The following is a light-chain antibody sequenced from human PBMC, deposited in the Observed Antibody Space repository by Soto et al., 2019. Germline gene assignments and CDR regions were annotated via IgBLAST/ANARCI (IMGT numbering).Light chain of an antibody. J-gene: IGKJ1*01. CDR3: QQYGSSGT. CDR1: QNILSN. V-gene: IGKV3-15*01. CDR2: GAS. Sequence: EIVMTQSPATLSVSPGERATLSCRASQNILSNLAWYQQKPGQAPRLLIYGASTRATGIPARFSGSGSGTEFTLTISSLQSEDFEIYYCQQYGSSGTFGQGTKVDIK.